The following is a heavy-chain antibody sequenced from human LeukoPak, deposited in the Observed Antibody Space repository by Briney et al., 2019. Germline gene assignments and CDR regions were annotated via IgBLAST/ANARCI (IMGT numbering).Heavy chain of an antibody. CDR1: GGSFSGYY. J-gene: IGHJ4*02. CDR2: INHSGST. Sequence: SETLSLTRAVYGGSFSGYYWSWIRQPPGKGLEWIGEINHSGSTNYNPSLKSRVTISVDTSKNQFSLKLSSVTAADTAVYYCARRGTYDSSGYRKYYFDYWGQGTLVTVSS. V-gene: IGHV4-34*01. D-gene: IGHD3-22*01. CDR3: ARRGTYDSSGYRKYYFDY.